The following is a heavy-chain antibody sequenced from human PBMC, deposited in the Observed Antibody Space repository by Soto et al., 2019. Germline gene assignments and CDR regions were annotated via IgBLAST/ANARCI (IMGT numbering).Heavy chain of an antibody. Sequence: SEALPLTCTVCGGSISSGGYYWSWIRQHPGKGLEWIGYIYYSGSTYYNPSLKSRVTISVDTSKNQFSLKLSSVTAADTAVYYCARDHIVVVPAAPSPGGYYYYYGMDVWGQGATVTVCS. CDR1: GGSISSGGYY. CDR2: IYYSGST. V-gene: IGHV4-31*03. D-gene: IGHD2-2*01. CDR3: ARDHIVVVPAAPSPGGYYYYYGMDV. J-gene: IGHJ6*02.